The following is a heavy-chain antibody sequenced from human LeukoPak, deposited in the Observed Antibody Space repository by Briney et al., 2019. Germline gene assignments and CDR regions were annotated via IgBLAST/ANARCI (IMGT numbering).Heavy chain of an antibody. Sequence: PSETLSLTCTVSGGSISSYYWSRLRQPPGKGLEWIGYIYYSGSTNYNPSLKSRVTISLDTSKNQFPLKLSSLTAADTAVYYCARRVAGESRAFDIWGQGTMVTVSS. D-gene: IGHD3-10*01. V-gene: IGHV4-59*01. J-gene: IGHJ3*02. CDR1: GGSISSYY. CDR2: IYYSGST. CDR3: ARRVAGESRAFDI.